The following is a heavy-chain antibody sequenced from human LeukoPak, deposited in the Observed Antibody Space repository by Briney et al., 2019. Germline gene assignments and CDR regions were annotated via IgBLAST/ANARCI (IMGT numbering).Heavy chain of an antibody. J-gene: IGHJ4*02. Sequence: GGSLRLSCAASGFTFSSYGMHWVRQAPGKGLEWVAVIWYDGSNKYYADSVKGRFTISRDNSKNTLYLQMNSLRAEDTALYYCAKGYYGGPSTHFDSWGQGTLVTVSS. CDR3: AKGYYGGPSTHFDS. V-gene: IGHV3-33*06. CDR1: GFTFSSYG. D-gene: IGHD4-23*01. CDR2: IWYDGSNK.